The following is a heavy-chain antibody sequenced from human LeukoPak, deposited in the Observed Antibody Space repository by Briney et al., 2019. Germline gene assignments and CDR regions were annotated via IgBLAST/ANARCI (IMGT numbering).Heavy chain of an antibody. CDR1: GGSISSSSYY. Sequence: SETLSLTCTVSGGSISSSSYYWGWIRQPPGKGLEWIGSIYYSGSTYYNPSLKSRVTISVDTSKNQFSLKLSSVTAADTAVYYCARHVWVATIKNWFAPWGQGTLVTVSS. CDR2: IYYSGST. CDR3: ARHVWVATIKNWFAP. J-gene: IGHJ5*02. V-gene: IGHV4-39*01. D-gene: IGHD5-12*01.